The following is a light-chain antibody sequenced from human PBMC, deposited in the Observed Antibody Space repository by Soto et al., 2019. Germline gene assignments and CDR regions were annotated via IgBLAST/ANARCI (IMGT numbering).Light chain of an antibody. CDR2: KAS. J-gene: IGKJ1*01. CDR3: RQATHWPPT. CDR1: RSLVYSDGNAY. V-gene: IGKV2-30*01. Sequence: DVVMTQSPLSLPVTLGQPASISCRSSRSLVYSDGNAYLNWFQQRPGQSPRRLIYKASNRDSGVXEXFSGSGSGTDFTLQINRVQAEDFGVYYCRQATHWPPTFGRGTRVEIK.